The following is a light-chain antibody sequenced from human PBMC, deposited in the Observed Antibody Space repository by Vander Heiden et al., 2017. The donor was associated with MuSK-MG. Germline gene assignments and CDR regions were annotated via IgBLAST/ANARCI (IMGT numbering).Light chain of an antibody. CDR2: GAS. V-gene: IGKV3-15*01. CDR1: QSVSSN. Sequence: LTHSPATLSLSPGERATLSCRASQSVSSNLAWYQQKPGQSPRLLIYGASTRATGIPARFSGSGSGTEFTLTISSLQSEDFEVYYCQQYNNWPLTFGGGTKVEIK. CDR3: QQYNNWPLT. J-gene: IGKJ4*01.